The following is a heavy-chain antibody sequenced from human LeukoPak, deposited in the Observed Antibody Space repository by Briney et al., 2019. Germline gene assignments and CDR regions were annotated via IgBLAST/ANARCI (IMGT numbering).Heavy chain of an antibody. CDR1: GFSFSSYA. J-gene: IGHJ4*02. CDR3: ARVMSDGYYDYVWGSYRSRRLSFDY. D-gene: IGHD3-16*02. CDR2: INSDGSST. Sequence: GGSLRLSCTASGFSFSSYAMNWVRQAPGKGLVWVSRINSDGSSTSYADSVKGRFAISRDNAKNTLYLQMNSLRAEDTAVYYCARVMSDGYYDYVWGSYRSRRLSFDYWGQGTLVTVSS. V-gene: IGHV3-74*01.